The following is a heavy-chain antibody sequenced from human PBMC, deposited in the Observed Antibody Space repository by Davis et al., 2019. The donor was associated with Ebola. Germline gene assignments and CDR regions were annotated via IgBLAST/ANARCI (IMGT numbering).Heavy chain of an antibody. Sequence: HSQTLSLTCAISGDSVSTAGWNWIRQSPSRGLEWLGRTYYKSKWYNDYAASVKSRITINPETSKNQFTLQLTSVTPEDTALYYCARGWLRGGMDVWGEGTTVTVSS. V-gene: IGHV6-1*01. CDR1: GDSVSTAG. D-gene: IGHD5-18*01. J-gene: IGHJ6*04. CDR2: TYYKSKWYN. CDR3: ARGWLRGGMDV.